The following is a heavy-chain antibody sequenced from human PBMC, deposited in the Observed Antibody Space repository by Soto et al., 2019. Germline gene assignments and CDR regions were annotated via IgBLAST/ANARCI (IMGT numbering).Heavy chain of an antibody. D-gene: IGHD6-19*01. CDR2: ISGSGGST. J-gene: IGHJ5*02. V-gene: IGHV3-23*01. CDR1: GFTFSSYA. Sequence: GGSLRLSCAASGFTFSSYAMSWVRQAPGKGLEWVSAISGSGGSTYYADSVKGRFTISRDNSKNTLYLQMNSLRAEDTAVYYCAAVAVAGTFYGWFDPWGQGTLVTVSS. CDR3: AAVAVAGTFYGWFDP.